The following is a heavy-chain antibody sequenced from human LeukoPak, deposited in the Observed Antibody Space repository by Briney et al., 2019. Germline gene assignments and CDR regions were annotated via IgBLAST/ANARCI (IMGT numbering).Heavy chain of an antibody. CDR1: GGSFSGYY. CDR3: ARGGRYYYDSSGYYYVRWFDP. J-gene: IGHJ5*02. V-gene: IGHV4-34*01. Sequence: SETLSLTCAVYGGSFSGYYWSWICQPPGKGLEWIGEINHSGSTNYNPSLKSRVTISVDTSKNQFSLKLSSVTAADTAVYHCARGGRYYYDSSGYYYVRWFDPWGQGTLVTVSS. D-gene: IGHD3-22*01. CDR2: INHSGST.